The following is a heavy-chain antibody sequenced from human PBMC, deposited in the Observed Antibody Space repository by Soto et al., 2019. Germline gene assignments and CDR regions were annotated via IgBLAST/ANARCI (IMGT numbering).Heavy chain of an antibody. V-gene: IGHV3-15*01. CDR2: IKNKADGETT. J-gene: IGHJ5*02. CDR3: STSMNR. Sequence: EVQLVESGGGLVKPGGSLRLSCAASGFIFSNAWMSWVRQAPGKGLEWVGHIKNKADGETTDYAAPVKGRFTISRDDSINTVYLQMNSLTTDDTALYYCSTSMNRWGQGTLVTVSS. D-gene: IGHD3-22*01. CDR1: GFIFSNAW.